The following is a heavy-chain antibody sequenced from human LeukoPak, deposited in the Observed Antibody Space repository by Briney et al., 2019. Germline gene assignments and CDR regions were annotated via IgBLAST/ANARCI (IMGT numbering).Heavy chain of an antibody. V-gene: IGHV3-9*01. CDR2: STWSGGPI. Sequence: GGSLRLSCAASGFGFDDFAMHWVRQVPGKGLEWISGSTWSGGPIGYAESVKGRFTISRDNAKNFLYLQMNTLRPEDTALYYCARAHQVLMIASAFDVWGQGTMVTVSS. CDR3: ARAHQVLMIASAFDV. D-gene: IGHD3-22*01. J-gene: IGHJ3*01. CDR1: GFGFDDFA.